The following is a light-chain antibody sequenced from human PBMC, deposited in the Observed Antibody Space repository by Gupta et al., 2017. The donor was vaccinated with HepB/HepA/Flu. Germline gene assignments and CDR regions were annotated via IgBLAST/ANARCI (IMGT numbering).Light chain of an antibody. V-gene: IGKV1-9*01. Sequence: DIQLTQSPSLLSSSVGDRVTITCRASQGISSYLAWYQQRPGKAPNLLIYSASTLQSGVPSRFSGSGSGTEFTLTISSLQPEDFASYYCQQFKSFPLTFGQGTRLEIK. CDR1: QGISSY. CDR2: SAS. J-gene: IGKJ5*01. CDR3: QQFKSFPLT.